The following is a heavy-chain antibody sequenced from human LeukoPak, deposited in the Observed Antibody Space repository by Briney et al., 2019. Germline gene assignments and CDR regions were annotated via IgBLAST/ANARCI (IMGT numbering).Heavy chain of an antibody. D-gene: IGHD3-22*01. CDR1: GFTFSSYS. Sequence: PGGSLILSCAASGFTFSSYSMNWVCKDPGQGLEWHSYISSSSSNLYYADSVNGGFTISRDNAKNSQYLQMNSLRAVDTAACYCARDQSLEYYYSSGYYPFFYWGQGTLVTVFS. J-gene: IGHJ4*02. V-gene: IGHV3-48*01. CDR2: ISSSSSNL. CDR3: ARDQSLEYYYSSGYYPFFY.